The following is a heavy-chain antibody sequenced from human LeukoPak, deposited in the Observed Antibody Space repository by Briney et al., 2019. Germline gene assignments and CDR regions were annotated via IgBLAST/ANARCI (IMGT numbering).Heavy chain of an antibody. CDR1: GFTFSSYA. CDR3: AKALTRWAFDM. D-gene: IGHD3-16*01. Sequence: GRSLRLSCAASGFTFSSYAMHWVRQAPGKGLEWVSSMSLSTSGKTYADSVKGRFTVSTDKAKNTLYLQMDSLRAEDTAIYYCAKALTRWAFDMWGQGTMVTVSS. J-gene: IGHJ3*02. V-gene: IGHV3-23*01. CDR2: MSLSTSGK.